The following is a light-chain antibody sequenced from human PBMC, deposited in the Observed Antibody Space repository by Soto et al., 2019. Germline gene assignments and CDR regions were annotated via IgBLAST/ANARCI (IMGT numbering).Light chain of an antibody. V-gene: IGKV1-33*01. CDR2: DAS. CDR3: QQYDNLPFT. CDR1: QDISKF. Sequence: DIQMTQSPSSLSASVGDRVTITCQASQDISKFLNWYQQKPGKAPKLLIYDASNLETGVPSRFSGGGSGTDFTFTINSLQPEDIATYYCQQYDNLPFTFGPGTKVDIK. J-gene: IGKJ3*01.